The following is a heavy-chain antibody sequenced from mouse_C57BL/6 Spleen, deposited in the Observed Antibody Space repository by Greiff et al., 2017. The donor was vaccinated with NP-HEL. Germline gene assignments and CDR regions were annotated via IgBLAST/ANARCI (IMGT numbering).Heavy chain of an antibody. Sequence: VKVVESGPGLVQPSQSLSITCTVSGFSLTSYGVHWVRQSPGKGLEWLGVIWSGGSTDYNAAFISRLSISKDNSKSQVFFKMNSLQADDTAIYYCASDYYGSRVWGTGTTVTVSS. V-gene: IGHV2-2*01. CDR1: GFSLTSYG. CDR3: ASDYYGSRV. CDR2: IWSGGST. D-gene: IGHD1-1*01. J-gene: IGHJ1*03.